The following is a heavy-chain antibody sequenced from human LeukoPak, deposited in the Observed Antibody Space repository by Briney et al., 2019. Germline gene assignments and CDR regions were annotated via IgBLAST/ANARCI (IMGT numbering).Heavy chain of an antibody. Sequence: GGSLRLYCAASGFTFSKYWMLWVRQAPGKGLESVSRINTDGTVTTYADSVKGRFTASRDNADNTMFLQMNSVRDEDTAVYYCATGQWLAPPPDSWGQGTPVTVSS. D-gene: IGHD6-19*01. J-gene: IGHJ4*02. CDR2: INTDGTVT. V-gene: IGHV3-74*01. CDR3: ATGQWLAPPPDS. CDR1: GFTFSKYW.